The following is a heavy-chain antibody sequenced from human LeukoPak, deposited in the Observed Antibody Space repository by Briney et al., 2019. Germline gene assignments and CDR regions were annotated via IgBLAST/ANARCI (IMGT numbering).Heavy chain of an antibody. D-gene: IGHD2-15*01. CDR2: IYYSGST. CDR3: ARVPCSGGSCYGGYYYYMDV. J-gene: IGHJ6*03. V-gene: IGHV4-59*01. CDR1: GGSISSYY. Sequence: SETLSLTCTVSGGSISSYYWSWIRQPPGKGLEWIGYIYYSGSTNYNPSLKSRVTISVDTSKNQFPLKLSSVTAADTAVYYCARVPCSGGSCYGGYYYYMDVWGKGTTVTVSS.